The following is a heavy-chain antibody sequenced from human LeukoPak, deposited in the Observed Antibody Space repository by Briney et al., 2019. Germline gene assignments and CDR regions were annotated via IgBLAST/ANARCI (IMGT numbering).Heavy chain of an antibody. V-gene: IGHV1-8*01. CDR3: ARMAGGPDY. J-gene: IGHJ4*02. CDR1: GYSFTSYD. Sequence: GASVKVSCKASGYSFTSYDINWVRQATGQGLEWMGWMNPNIGNTAYTQKFQGRVTMTRNTSISTAYMELSSLRSEDTAVYYCARMAGGPDYWGQGTLVTVS. CDR2: MNPNIGNT. D-gene: IGHD1-26*01.